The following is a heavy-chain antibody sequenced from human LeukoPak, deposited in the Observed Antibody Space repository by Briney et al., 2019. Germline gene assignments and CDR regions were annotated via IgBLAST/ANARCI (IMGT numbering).Heavy chain of an antibody. V-gene: IGHV6-1*01. Sequence: SQTLSLTCAISGDSVSSFSTAWNWIRQSPSRGLEWLGRTYYRSKWYNDYAVSVKSRITIVPDTSKNQFSLQLTSVTPEDTAVYYCARAGYSNTWYAYFDYWVQGTLVTVSS. J-gene: IGHJ4*02. CDR1: GDSVSSFSTA. CDR3: ARAGYSNTWYAYFDY. D-gene: IGHD6-13*01. CDR2: TYYRSKWYN.